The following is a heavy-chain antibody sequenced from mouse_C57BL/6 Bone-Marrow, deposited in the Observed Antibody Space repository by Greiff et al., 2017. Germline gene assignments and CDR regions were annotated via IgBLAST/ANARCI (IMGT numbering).Heavy chain of an antibody. CDR1: GYTFTSYG. V-gene: IGHV1-81*01. CDR3: AKAGYYGSLWFAY. D-gene: IGHD1-1*01. CDR2: IYPRSGNT. J-gene: IGHJ3*01. Sequence: QVQLQQSGAELARPGASVKPSCKASGYTFTSYGISWVKQRTGQGLEWIGEIYPRSGNTYYNEKFKGKATLTADKSSSTAYMELRSLTSEDSAVYFCAKAGYYGSLWFAYWGQGTLVTVSA.